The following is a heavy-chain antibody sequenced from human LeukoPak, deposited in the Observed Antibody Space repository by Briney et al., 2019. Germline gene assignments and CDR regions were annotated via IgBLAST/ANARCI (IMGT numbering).Heavy chain of an antibody. CDR1: GGTFSSYA. D-gene: IGHD3-3*01. CDR3: ARARRGFLEWLAFDY. J-gene: IGHJ4*02. Sequence: SVKVSCKASGGTFSSYAISWVRQAPGQGLEWMGGIIPIFGTANYAQKFQGRVTITTDESTSTAYMELSSLRSEDTAVYYCARARRGFLEWLAFDYWGQGTLVTVSS. CDR2: IIPIFGTA. V-gene: IGHV1-69*05.